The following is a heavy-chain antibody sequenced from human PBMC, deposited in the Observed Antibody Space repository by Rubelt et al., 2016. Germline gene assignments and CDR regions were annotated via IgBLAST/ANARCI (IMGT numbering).Heavy chain of an antibody. CDR3: ARRMLYYDSSSNVGFDY. J-gene: IGHJ4*02. V-gene: IGHV4-39*01. CDR2: IYYSVST. CDR1: GGSISSSSYY. D-gene: IGHD3-22*01. Sequence: QLQLQESGPGLVKPSETLSLTCTVSGGSISSSSYYWGWIRQPPGKGLEWIGRIYYSVSTYYNPSLKGRVTISVATSKKQCALSLGSGTAAETAVYYCARRMLYYDSSSNVGFDYWGQGTLVIVSS.